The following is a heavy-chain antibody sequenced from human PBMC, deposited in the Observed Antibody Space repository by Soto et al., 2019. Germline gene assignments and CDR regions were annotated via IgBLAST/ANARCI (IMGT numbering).Heavy chain of an antibody. CDR1: GFTFSDYY. J-gene: IGHJ4*02. Sequence: QVQLVESGGGLVKTSGSLRLACAASGFTFSDYYMSWVRQAPGKGLEWVSYISSSGNTIYYADSVKGRFTISRDNAKNSVYLQMNSLGAEDTALYFCAKMSSENYYDPVFSWGQGTLVTVSS. D-gene: IGHD3-22*01. CDR3: AKMSSENYYDPVFS. CDR2: ISSSGNTI. V-gene: IGHV3-11*01.